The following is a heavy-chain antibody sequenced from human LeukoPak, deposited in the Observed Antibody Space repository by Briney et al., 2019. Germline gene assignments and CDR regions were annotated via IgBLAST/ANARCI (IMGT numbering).Heavy chain of an antibody. J-gene: IGHJ4*02. Sequence: SETLSLTCTVSGGSISSSSYYWGWILQPPGKGLEWIGSIYYSGSTYYNPSLKSRVTISVDTSKNQFSLKLSSVTAADTAVYYCARHVPYGGNSRYFDYWGQGTLVTVSS. CDR3: ARHVPYGGNSRYFDY. D-gene: IGHD4-23*01. CDR1: GGSISSSSYY. V-gene: IGHV4-39*01. CDR2: IYYSGST.